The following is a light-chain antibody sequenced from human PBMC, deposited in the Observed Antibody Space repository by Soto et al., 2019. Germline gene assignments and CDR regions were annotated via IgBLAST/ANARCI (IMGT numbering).Light chain of an antibody. J-gene: IGKJ5*01. CDR2: DAS. CDR1: QSVSGY. Sequence: EIVLTQSPATLSLSPGERATLSCRASQSVSGYSAWYQQKPGQAPRLLIYDASHRATGIPARFSGSGSGTDFTLTISSLEPEDFAVYYCQQRSNWPPITFGQGTRLEIK. CDR3: QQRSNWPPIT. V-gene: IGKV3-11*01.